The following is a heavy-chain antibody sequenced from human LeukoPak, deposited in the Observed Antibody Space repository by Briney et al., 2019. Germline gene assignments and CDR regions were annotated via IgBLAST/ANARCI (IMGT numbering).Heavy chain of an antibody. V-gene: IGHV1-8*01. D-gene: IGHD3-22*01. CDR1: GYTFTSYD. CDR2: MNPNSGNT. Sequence: ASVKVSCKASGYTFTSYDINWVRQATGQGLEWMGWMNPNSGNTGYAQKFQGRVTMTRNTSISTAYMELSRLRSDDTAVYYCARETMTITMIVVVITDNWFDPWGQGTLVTVSS. J-gene: IGHJ5*02. CDR3: ARETMTITMIVVVITDNWFDP.